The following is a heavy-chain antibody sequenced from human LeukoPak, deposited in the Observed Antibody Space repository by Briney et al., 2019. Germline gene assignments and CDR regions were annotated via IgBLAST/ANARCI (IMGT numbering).Heavy chain of an antibody. J-gene: IGHJ4*02. V-gene: IGHV4-31*03. D-gene: IGHD3-10*01. CDR3: ARAGSYMGSGSR. CDR1: GDSIRSGTYY. Sequence: SETLSLTCTVSGDSIRSGTYYWSWIRQHPGRGLEWIGYIYYSGNTYYSPSLKSRVNISLDTSKNQFSLNLSSVTAADTAVYYCARAGSYMGSGSRWGQGTLVTVSS. CDR2: IYYSGNT.